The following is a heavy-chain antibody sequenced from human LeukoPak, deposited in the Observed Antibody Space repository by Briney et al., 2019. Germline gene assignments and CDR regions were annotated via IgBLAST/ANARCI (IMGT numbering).Heavy chain of an antibody. CDR1: GYTFTSYG. D-gene: IGHD6-13*01. Sequence: ASVKVSCKASGYTFTSYGISWVRQAPGQGLEWMGWISGYNGNTNYAQKLQGRVTMTTDTSTSTAYMELRSLRSDDTAVYYCAKNLIGYSSSWYYFDYWGQGTLVTVSS. V-gene: IGHV1-18*01. CDR3: AKNLIGYSSSWYYFDY. CDR2: ISGYNGNT. J-gene: IGHJ4*02.